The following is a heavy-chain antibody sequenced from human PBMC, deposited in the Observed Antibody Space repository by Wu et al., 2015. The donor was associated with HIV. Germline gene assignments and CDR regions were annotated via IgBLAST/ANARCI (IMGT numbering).Heavy chain of an antibody. CDR1: GYTFTDYN. CDR2: INANNGRT. V-gene: IGHV1-2*02. Sequence: QEQLVQSGPEVKQPGASVKVSCRASGYTFTDYNVHWVRQVPGQGLEWMGNINANNGRTDFAENFRGRVTMTRDTSVNTAYMELSRLRSDDTAVYYCARERVGTMVTKKHWFDPWGQGTLVTVSS. J-gene: IGHJ5*02. D-gene: IGHD3-10*01. CDR3: ARERVGTMVTKKHWFDP.